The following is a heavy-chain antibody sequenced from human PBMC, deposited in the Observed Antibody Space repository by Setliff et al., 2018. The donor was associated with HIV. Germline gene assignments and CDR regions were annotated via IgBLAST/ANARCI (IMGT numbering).Heavy chain of an antibody. V-gene: IGHV4-31*03. CDR1: GGSISSSGYY. D-gene: IGHD6-13*01. Sequence: SETLSLTCTVSGGSISSSGYYWSWVRQHPGEGLEWIGYIYYSGSTYYNPSLNSRVTISVDTSKNHFSLKLRSVTAADTAVYYCARVPTSSWYVTTQRTKEYFHHWGQGTLVTVSS. J-gene: IGHJ1*01. CDR3: ARVPTSSWYVTTQRTKEYFHH. CDR2: IYYSGST.